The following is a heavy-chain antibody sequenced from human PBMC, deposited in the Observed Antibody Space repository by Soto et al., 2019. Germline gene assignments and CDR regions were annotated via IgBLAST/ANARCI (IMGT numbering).Heavy chain of an antibody. CDR2: IYYSGST. CDR3: ARGIYYDILTGYEGWFDP. CDR1: GGSISSGGYY. Sequence: QVQPQESGPGLVKPSQTLSLTCTVSGGSISSGGYYWSWIRQHPGKGLEWIGYIYYSGSTYYNPSLKSRVTISVDASKNQFSLKLSYVTAADTAVYYCARGIYYDILTGYEGWFDPWGQGTLVTVSS. J-gene: IGHJ5*02. D-gene: IGHD3-9*01. V-gene: IGHV4-31*03.